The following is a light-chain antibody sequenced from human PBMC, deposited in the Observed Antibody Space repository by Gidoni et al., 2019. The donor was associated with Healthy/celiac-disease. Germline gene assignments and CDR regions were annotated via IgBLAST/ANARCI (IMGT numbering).Light chain of an antibody. CDR3: QLYNSYLRYS. Sequence: DIQMTQSPSTLSASVGDRVTITCRASQSISSWLAWYQQKPGKAPKLLIYMASSLESGVPSRFSGSGSGTEFTLTISSLQPDDFATYYCQLYNSYLRYSFXXXTKLEIQ. J-gene: IGKJ2*03. V-gene: IGKV1-5*03. CDR2: MAS. CDR1: QSISSW.